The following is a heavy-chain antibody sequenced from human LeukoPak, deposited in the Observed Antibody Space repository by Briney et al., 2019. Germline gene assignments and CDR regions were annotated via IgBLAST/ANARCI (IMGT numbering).Heavy chain of an antibody. J-gene: IGHJ4*02. D-gene: IGHD3-3*01. CDR3: TRAGDFWSGYYQVLCDY. CDR2: IRGKAYGGTT. CDR1: GFTFGDYA. V-gene: IGHV3-49*05. Sequence: KTGGSLRLSCTASGFTFGDYAMSWFRQAPGKGLEWVGFIRGKAYGGTTEYAASVKGRFTISRDDSKSIAYLQMNSLKTEDTAVYYCTRAGDFWSGYYQVLCDYWGQGTLVTVSS.